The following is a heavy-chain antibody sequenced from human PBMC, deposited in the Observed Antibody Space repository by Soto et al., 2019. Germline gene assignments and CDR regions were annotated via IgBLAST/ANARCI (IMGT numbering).Heavy chain of an antibody. CDR2: ITPDGSST. Sequence: GGSLRLSCAASGFTFRNDWMHWVRQVPGKGLVWVSRITPDGSSTNSADSVRGRFIISRDNARNTLYLQMTSLRVEDTAVYFCTRTLTGTSGAFGVWGQGTMVT. CDR1: GFTFRNDW. V-gene: IGHV3-74*01. CDR3: TRTLTGTSGAFGV. D-gene: IGHD1-7*01. J-gene: IGHJ3*01.